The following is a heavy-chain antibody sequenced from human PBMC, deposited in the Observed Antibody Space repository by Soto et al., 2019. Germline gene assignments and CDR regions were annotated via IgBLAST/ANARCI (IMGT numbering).Heavy chain of an antibody. CDR2: ISYDGSNK. V-gene: IGHV3-30-3*01. D-gene: IGHD3-16*01. Sequence: LRLSCAASGFTFSSYAMHWVRQAPGKGLEWVAVISYDGSNKYYADSVKGRFTISRDNSKNTLYLQMNSLRAEDTAVYYCARDGLEGGFDYWGQGTLVTVSS. CDR3: ARDGLEGGFDY. J-gene: IGHJ4*02. CDR1: GFTFSSYA.